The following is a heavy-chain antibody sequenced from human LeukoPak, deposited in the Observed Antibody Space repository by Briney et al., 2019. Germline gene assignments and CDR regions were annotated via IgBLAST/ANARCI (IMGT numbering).Heavy chain of an antibody. V-gene: IGHV4-59*13. Sequence: SPSETLSLTCTVSGGSISSYYWSWIRQPPGKGLEWIGYIYYSGSTNYNPSLKSRVTISVDTSKNQFSLKLSSVTAADTAVYYCARDSHPFSSSSGAFDIWGQGTMVTVSP. J-gene: IGHJ3*02. D-gene: IGHD6-6*01. CDR2: IYYSGST. CDR1: GGSISSYY. CDR3: ARDSHPFSSSSGAFDI.